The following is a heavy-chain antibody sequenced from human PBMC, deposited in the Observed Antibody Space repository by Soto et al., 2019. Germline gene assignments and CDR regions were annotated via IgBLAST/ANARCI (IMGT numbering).Heavy chain of an antibody. CDR2: IRGSGGST. V-gene: IGHV3-23*01. CDR1: GFTFSSYA. J-gene: IGHJ6*02. Sequence: EVQRLESGGGLVQPGGSLRLSCAASGFTFSSYAMSWVRQAPGKGLEWVSAIRGSGGSTYYADSVKGRFTISRDNSKNTLYQQMNGLRAEDTVVYYCAKDSSVRAVHYYYGMDVWGQGTTVTVSS. D-gene: IGHD6-19*01. CDR3: AKDSSVRAVHYYYGMDV.